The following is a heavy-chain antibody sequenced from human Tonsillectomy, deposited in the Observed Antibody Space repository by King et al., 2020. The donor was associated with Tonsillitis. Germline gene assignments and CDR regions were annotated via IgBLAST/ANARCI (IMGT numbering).Heavy chain of an antibody. Sequence: VQLVESGGGVVQPGRSLRLSCAASGFTFSTFVLHWVRQAPGKGLEWVAVISYDGTHKYYADSVKGRLTISRDNSENTLYLQMSSLRAEDTAFYYCASQRRDSLGGGDCYSGWLDYWGQGTLVTVSS. CDR2: ISYDGTHK. CDR3: ASQRRDSLGGGDCYSGWLDY. V-gene: IGHV3-30*04. D-gene: IGHD2-21*01. J-gene: IGHJ4*02. CDR1: GFTFSTFV.